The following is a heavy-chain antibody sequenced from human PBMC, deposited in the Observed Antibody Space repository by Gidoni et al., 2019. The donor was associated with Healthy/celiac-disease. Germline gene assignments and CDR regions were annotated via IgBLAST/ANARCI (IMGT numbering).Heavy chain of an antibody. CDR2: I. V-gene: IGHV3-11*01. J-gene: IGHJ4*02. Sequence: IYYADSVKGRFTISRDNAKNSLYLQMNSLRAEDTAVYYCARYSGSPALLDYWGQGTLVTVSS. CDR3: ARYSGSPALLDY. D-gene: IGHD1-26*01.